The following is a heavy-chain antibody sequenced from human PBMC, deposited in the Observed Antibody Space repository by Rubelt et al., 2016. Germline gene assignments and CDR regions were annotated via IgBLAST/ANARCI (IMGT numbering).Heavy chain of an antibody. CDR1: GYSISSGYY. CDR3: ARVKLGYSTSWYYFDY. Sequence: QVQLQESGPGLVKPSETLSLTCTVSGYSISSGYYWGWIRQPPGTGLEWIGSIYHSGSTFYNPSLKSGVTISVDTAKNQFSLKLSAVTAADTAVYYCARVKLGYSTSWYYFDYWGQGTLVTVSS. CDR2: IYHSGST. J-gene: IGHJ4*02. D-gene: IGHD2-2*01. V-gene: IGHV4-38-2*02.